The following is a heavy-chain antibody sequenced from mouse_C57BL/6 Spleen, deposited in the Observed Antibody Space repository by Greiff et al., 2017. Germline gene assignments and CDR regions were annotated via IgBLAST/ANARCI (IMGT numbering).Heavy chain of an antibody. J-gene: IGHJ4*01. CDR1: GFSLTSYG. Sequence: VKLVESGPGLVAPSQSLSITCTVSGFSLTSYGVSWVRQPPGKGLEWLGVIWGDGSTNYHSALISRLSISKDNSKSQVFLKLHSLQTDDTATYYCSGGTTVVATSPSYAMDYWGQGTSVTVSS. CDR3: SGGTTVVATSPSYAMDY. CDR2: IWGDGST. V-gene: IGHV2-3*01. D-gene: IGHD1-1*01.